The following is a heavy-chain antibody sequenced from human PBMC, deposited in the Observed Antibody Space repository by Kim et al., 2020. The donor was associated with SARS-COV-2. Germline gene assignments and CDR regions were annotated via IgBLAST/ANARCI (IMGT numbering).Heavy chain of an antibody. CDR2: IRTKGYGGTT. CDR3: SVQSGSFDF. CDR1: GFTFGDYF. J-gene: IGHJ4*02. D-gene: IGHD1-26*01. V-gene: IGHV3-49*04. Sequence: GGSLRLSCTASGFTFGDYFMSWVRQAPGKGLEWVGFIRTKGYGGTTEYAASVKGRFTISRDDSKSIAYLQMNSLKTEDTAVYYCSVQSGSFDFLGQGTLVTVSS.